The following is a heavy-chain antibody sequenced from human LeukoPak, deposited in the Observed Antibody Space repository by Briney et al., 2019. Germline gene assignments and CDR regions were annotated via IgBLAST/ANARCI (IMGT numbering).Heavy chain of an antibody. D-gene: IGHD3-16*01. Sequence: SETLSLTCTVSGISISSSSYYWGWIRQPPGKGLEWIGSIFYSGNTDYNPSLKSRVTTSVDTSKNQFSLRLSSVTAADTAVYYCARRGPWGLYYYYYYMDVWGKGTTVTVSS. CDR3: ARRGPWGLYYYYYYMDV. V-gene: IGHV4-39*01. CDR2: IFYSGNT. J-gene: IGHJ6*03. CDR1: GISISSSSYY.